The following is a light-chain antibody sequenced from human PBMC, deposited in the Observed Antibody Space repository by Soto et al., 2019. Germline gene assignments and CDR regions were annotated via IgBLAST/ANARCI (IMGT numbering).Light chain of an antibody. V-gene: IGKV3-20*01. CDR2: DAS. CDR3: QQYNSY. CDR1: QTVRNNY. J-gene: IGKJ3*01. Sequence: EFVLTQSPGTLSLSPGERAPLSCRASQTVRNNYLAWYQQKPGQAPRLLIYDASSRATGIPARFSGRGSGTEFTLTISSLQSVDFATYYCQQYNSYFGPGTKVDIK.